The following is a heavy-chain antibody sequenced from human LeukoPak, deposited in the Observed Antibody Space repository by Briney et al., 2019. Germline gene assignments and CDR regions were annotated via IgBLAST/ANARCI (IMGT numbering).Heavy chain of an antibody. Sequence: SETLSLTCTVSGVSISSYYWSWIRQPAGKGLEWIGRIYTSGSTNYNPSLKSRVTMSVDTSKNQFSLKLSSVTAADTAVYYCAGDGNVYYYYYYGMDVWGQGTTVTASS. CDR1: GVSISSYY. CDR3: AGDGNVYYYYYYGMDV. D-gene: IGHD1-1*01. J-gene: IGHJ6*02. CDR2: IYTSGST. V-gene: IGHV4-4*07.